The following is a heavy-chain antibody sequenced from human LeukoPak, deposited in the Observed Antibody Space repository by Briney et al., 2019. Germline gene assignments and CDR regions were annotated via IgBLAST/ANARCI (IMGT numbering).Heavy chain of an antibody. J-gene: IGHJ4*02. CDR1: GFTFSDYH. D-gene: IGHD3-3*01. CDR2: ISSGSTHI. V-gene: IGHV3-21*01. Sequence: PGGSLRLSCVASGFTFSDYHINWVRQAPGKGLEWVSSISSGSTHIYYADSVRGRFTISRDDAKNSLYLQMNSLRAEDTAVYYCARERQNKDFWSGGDYWGQGTLVTVSS. CDR3: ARERQNKDFWSGGDY.